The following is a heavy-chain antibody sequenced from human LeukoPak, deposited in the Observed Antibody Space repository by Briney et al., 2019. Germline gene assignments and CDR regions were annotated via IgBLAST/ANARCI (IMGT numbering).Heavy chain of an antibody. CDR1: GGSFSGYY. CDR3: ARGADFYKGGVD. D-gene: IGHD3-16*01. CDR2: IHPSGGT. V-gene: IGHV4-34*01. Sequence: PSETLSLTCGVFGGSFSGYYLSWTRQPPGKGLEWIGEIHPSGGTDCNPSLKSRVTMSADTSKNQFSLRLSSVTAADTAMYYCARGADFYKGGVDWGQGTLVTVSS. J-gene: IGHJ4*02.